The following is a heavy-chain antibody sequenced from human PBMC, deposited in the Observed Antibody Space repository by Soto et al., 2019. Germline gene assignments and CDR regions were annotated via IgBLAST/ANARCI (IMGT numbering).Heavy chain of an antibody. CDR3: ARVPINTILGVTRRWFDP. Sequence: QVQLQESGPGLVKPSQTLSLTCTVSGASINSGGYYWSWIRQHPGKGLAWIGYIDYSGSPYYKSPLNSRVTISVDTSKKQFAPKLSSVTAADTAVSYCARVPINTILGVTRRWFDPWDQGTLVTVSS. D-gene: IGHD3-3*01. CDR1: GASINSGGYY. J-gene: IGHJ5*02. V-gene: IGHV4-31*03. CDR2: IDYSGSP.